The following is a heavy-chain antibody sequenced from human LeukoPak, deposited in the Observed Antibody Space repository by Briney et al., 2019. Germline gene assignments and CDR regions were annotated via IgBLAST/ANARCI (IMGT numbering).Heavy chain of an antibody. D-gene: IGHD3-16*01. CDR2: IRSKANSYAT. CDR3: TRPLRGGELDAFDI. V-gene: IGHV3-73*01. CDR1: GFTFSGSA. Sequence: GGSLRLSCAASGFTFSGSAMHWVRQASGKGLEWVGRIRSKANSYATAYAASVKGRFTISRDDSKNTAYLQMNSLKTEDTAVHYCTRPLRGGELDAFDIWGQGTMVTVSS. J-gene: IGHJ3*02.